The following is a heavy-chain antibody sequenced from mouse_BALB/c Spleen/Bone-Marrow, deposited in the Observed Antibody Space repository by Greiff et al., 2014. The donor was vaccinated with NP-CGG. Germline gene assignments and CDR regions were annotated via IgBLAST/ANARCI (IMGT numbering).Heavy chain of an antibody. CDR3: ARYYYGTRYYFDY. J-gene: IGHJ2*01. CDR2: IDPANGNT. V-gene: IGHV14-3*02. Sequence: DVKLQESGAELVKPGASVKLSCTASGFNIKDTYMHWVKQRPEQGLEWIGRIDPANGNTKYDPKLQGKATITADTSSNTAYLQLNSLTSEDTAVYYCARYYYGTRYYFDYWGQGTTLTVSS. D-gene: IGHD1-1*01. CDR1: GFNIKDTY.